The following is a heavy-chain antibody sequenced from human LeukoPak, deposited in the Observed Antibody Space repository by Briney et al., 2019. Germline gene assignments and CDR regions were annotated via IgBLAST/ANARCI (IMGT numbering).Heavy chain of an antibody. Sequence: GESLKISCKGSGYSFTSYWIGWVRQMPGKGLEWMGIIYPGDSDTRYSPSFQGQVTISADKSISTAYLQWSSLKASDTAMYYCATPGALAAAADAFDIWGQGTMVTVSS. V-gene: IGHV5-51*01. CDR3: ATPGALAAAADAFDI. J-gene: IGHJ3*02. CDR1: GYSFTSYW. D-gene: IGHD6-13*01. CDR2: IYPGDSDT.